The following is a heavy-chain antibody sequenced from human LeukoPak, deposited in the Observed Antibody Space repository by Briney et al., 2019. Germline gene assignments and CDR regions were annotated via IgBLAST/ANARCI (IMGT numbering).Heavy chain of an antibody. Sequence: SETPSLTCTVSGGSISSGSYYWSWIRQPAGKGLEWIGRIYTSGSTNYNPSLKSRVTISVDTSKNQFSLKLSSVTAADTAVYYCARARSLYSSSWQYYFDYWGQGTLVTVSS. D-gene: IGHD6-13*01. CDR1: GGSISSGSYY. CDR3: ARARSLYSSSWQYYFDY. J-gene: IGHJ4*02. V-gene: IGHV4-61*02. CDR2: IYTSGST.